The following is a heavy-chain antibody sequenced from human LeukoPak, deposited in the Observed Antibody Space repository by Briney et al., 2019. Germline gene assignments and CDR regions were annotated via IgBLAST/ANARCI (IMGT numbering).Heavy chain of an antibody. J-gene: IGHJ4*02. CDR3: AKDRVAARAGYFDD. CDR2: IRYDGRNK. V-gene: IGHV3-30*02. CDR1: GFSFSNYD. D-gene: IGHD2-15*01. Sequence: GGSLRLSCAASGFSFSNYDMHWVRQAPGKGLEWVAFIRYDGRNKYYVDSVKGRFTISRDNSKNTLYLQMNSLRAEDTAVYYCAKDRVAARAGYFDDWGQGTLVTVSS.